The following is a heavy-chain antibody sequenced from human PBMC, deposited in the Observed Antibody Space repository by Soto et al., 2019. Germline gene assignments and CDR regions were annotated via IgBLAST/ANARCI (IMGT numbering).Heavy chain of an antibody. J-gene: IGHJ4*02. CDR2: INPAGGTT. CDR1: GYTFTRYF. CDR3: ARDGTFDY. D-gene: IGHD1-7*01. Sequence: QVQLVQSGAEVKKPGASVKVSCQASGYTFTRYFMQWVRQAPGQGLEWMGLINPAGGTTSYAQQFQGRVTITRDTSTSTVYMELSSLRSEDTAVYYCARDGTFDYWGQGTLVTVSS. V-gene: IGHV1-46*01.